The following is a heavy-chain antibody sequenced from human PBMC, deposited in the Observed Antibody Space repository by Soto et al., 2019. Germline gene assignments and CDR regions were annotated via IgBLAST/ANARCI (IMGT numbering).Heavy chain of an antibody. CDR1: GGSISSGGYY. D-gene: IGHD2-15*01. Sequence: QVQLQESGPGLVKPSQTLSLTCTVSGGSISSGGYYWSWIRQHPGKGLEWIGYIYYSGSTYYNPSLKSRVTISVDTSKNQFSLKLSSVTAADTAVYYCARAVTGYCSGGSCRNWFDPWGQGTLVTVSS. J-gene: IGHJ5*02. CDR3: ARAVTGYCSGGSCRNWFDP. CDR2: IYYSGST. V-gene: IGHV4-31*03.